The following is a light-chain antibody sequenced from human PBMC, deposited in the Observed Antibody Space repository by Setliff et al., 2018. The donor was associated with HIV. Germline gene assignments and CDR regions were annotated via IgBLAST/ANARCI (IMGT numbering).Light chain of an antibody. Sequence: SALTQPASVSGSPGQTITISCTGTSSDVGDYNYVSWYQQHPGKVPKLMIYEVSKRPSGVSNRFSGSKSGNTASLTISGLQAEDEADYYCSSYAGIITLVLFGGGTQLTVL. CDR2: EVS. CDR1: SSDVGDYNY. V-gene: IGLV2-14*01. J-gene: IGLJ2*01. CDR3: SSYAGIITLVL.